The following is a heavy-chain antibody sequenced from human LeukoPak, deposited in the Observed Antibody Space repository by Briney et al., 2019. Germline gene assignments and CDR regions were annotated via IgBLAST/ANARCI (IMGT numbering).Heavy chain of an antibody. CDR3: AELGITMIGGV. V-gene: IGHV3-30*02. CDR2: IPYDGTNK. D-gene: IGHD3-10*02. CDR1: RFTFSNYG. Sequence: GGSLRLSCAASRFTFSNYGMHWVRQAPGKGLEWVAFIPYDGTNKYYADSVKGRFTISRDNAKNSLYLQMNSLRAEDTAVYYCAELGITMIGGVWGKGTTVTISS. J-gene: IGHJ6*04.